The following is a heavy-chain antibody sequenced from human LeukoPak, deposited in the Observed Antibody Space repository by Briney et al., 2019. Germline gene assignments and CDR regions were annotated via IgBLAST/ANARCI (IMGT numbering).Heavy chain of an antibody. CDR2: INPNSGGT. Sequence: ASVKVSCKASGYTFTGYYMHWVRQAPGQGLEWMGRINPNSGGTNYAQKFVVTVTMTRDTSISTAYMELSRLRSDDTAVYYCARDYYDSSGYYGYWGQGTLVTVSS. J-gene: IGHJ4*02. D-gene: IGHD3-22*01. CDR3: ARDYYDSSGYYGY. V-gene: IGHV1-2*06. CDR1: GYTFTGYY.